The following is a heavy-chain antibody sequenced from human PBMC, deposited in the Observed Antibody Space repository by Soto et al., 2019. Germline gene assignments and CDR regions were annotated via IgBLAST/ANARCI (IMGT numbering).Heavy chain of an antibody. D-gene: IGHD3-10*01. CDR1: GGSFSGYY. Sequence: SETLSLTCAVYGGSFSGYYWSWIRQPPGKGLEWIGEINHSGSTNYNPSLKNRVTISVDTSKNQFSLKLSSVTAADTAVYYCARGLVISTMVRGLIITFWFDPWGQGTLVSVSS. J-gene: IGHJ5*02. CDR3: ARGLVISTMVRGLIITFWFDP. V-gene: IGHV4-34*01. CDR2: INHSGST.